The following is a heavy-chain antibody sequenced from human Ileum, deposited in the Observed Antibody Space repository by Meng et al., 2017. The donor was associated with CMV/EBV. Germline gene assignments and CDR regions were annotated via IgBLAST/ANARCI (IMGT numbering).Heavy chain of an antibody. J-gene: IGHJ3*02. V-gene: IGHV3-7*01. CDR3: ARDPDVIGGLAFDI. D-gene: IGHD3-16*01. Sequence: GESLKISCAASGFTFSRDWMNWVRQAPGKGLEWVANINQGGSTNNYVDSVKGRFTISRDNAKNSLYLQMNSLRAEDTAVYYCARDPDVIGGLAFDIWGHGTMVTVSS. CDR1: GFTFSRDW. CDR2: INQGGSTN.